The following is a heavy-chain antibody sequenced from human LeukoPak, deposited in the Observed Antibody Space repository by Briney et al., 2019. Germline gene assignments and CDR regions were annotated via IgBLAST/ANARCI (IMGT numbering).Heavy chain of an antibody. Sequence: GASVKVSCKASGYTFTVYYMHWVRQAPGQGLEWMGWINPNSGGTNYAQKFQGRVTMTRDTSISTAYMELSRLRSDDTAVYYCARPSSRGDLVDPWGQGTLVTVSS. CDR3: ARPSSRGDLVDP. CDR1: GYTFTVYY. D-gene: IGHD6-13*01. CDR2: INPNSGGT. J-gene: IGHJ5*02. V-gene: IGHV1-2*02.